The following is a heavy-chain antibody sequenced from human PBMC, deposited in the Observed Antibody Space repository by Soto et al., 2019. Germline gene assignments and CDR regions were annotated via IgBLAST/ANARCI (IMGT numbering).Heavy chain of an antibody. Sequence: GSLRLYGAASVFTFSSYGMHWVRQAPGKGLEWVAVISYDGSNKYYADAVKGRFTISRDNSKNTLYLQMNSLRAEDTAVYYCAKDLHDSSGYYYEYYFDYWGQGTLVTVSS. CDR1: VFTFSSYG. V-gene: IGHV3-30*18. CDR2: ISYDGSNK. D-gene: IGHD3-22*01. CDR3: AKDLHDSSGYYYEYYFDY. J-gene: IGHJ4*02.